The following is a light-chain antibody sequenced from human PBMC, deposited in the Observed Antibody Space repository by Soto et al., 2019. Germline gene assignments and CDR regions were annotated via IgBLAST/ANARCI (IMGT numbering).Light chain of an antibody. CDR1: QAIGGN. CDR2: GAS. Sequence: IVMTQSPATLSLSPGQRASLYCRASQAIGGNLAWYQQNPGQAPRLLFSGASTRATGVPARFSGSGSGTEFTLTISSLQSEDFAVYYCQHYNTWPYTFGQGTNLEIK. J-gene: IGKJ2*01. CDR3: QHYNTWPYT. V-gene: IGKV3-15*01.